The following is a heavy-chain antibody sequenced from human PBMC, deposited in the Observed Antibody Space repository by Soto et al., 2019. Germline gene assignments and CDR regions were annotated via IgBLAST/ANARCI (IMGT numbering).Heavy chain of an antibody. CDR1: GCSISSYY. J-gene: IGHJ6*02. D-gene: IGHD2-15*01. CDR3: ARVPVVVAASGYYYGMDV. Sequence: SETLSLTCTVSGCSISSYYWSWIRQPPGKGLEWIGYIYYSGSTNYNPSLKSRVTISVDTSKNQFSLKLSSVTAADTAVYYCARVPVVVAASGYYYGMDVWGQGTTVTVSS. V-gene: IGHV4-59*01. CDR2: IYYSGST.